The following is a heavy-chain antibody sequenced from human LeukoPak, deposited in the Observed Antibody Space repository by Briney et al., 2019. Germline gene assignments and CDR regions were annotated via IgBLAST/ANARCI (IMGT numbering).Heavy chain of an antibody. CDR3: AREDTTGWFDP. Sequence: GGSLRLSCAASGFTVSSNYMSWVRQAPGKGREWVSVIYSGGSTYYADSVKGRFTISRDNSKNTLYLQMNSLRAEDTAVYYCAREDTTGWFDPWGQGTLVTVSS. CDR1: GFTVSSNY. CDR2: IYSGGST. V-gene: IGHV3-53*01. J-gene: IGHJ5*02. D-gene: IGHD4-17*01.